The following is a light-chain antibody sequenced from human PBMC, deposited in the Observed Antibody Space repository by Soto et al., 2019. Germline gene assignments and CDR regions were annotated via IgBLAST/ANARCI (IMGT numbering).Light chain of an antibody. CDR3: SSYTRTSTLV. Sequence: QSALTQPASVSGSPGQSITISCTGTSSDVGAYNYVSWYQQHPGKAPKLMIYEVSHRPSGVSNRFSGSKSGNTASLTISGLQAEDEADYYCSSYTRTSTLVFGGGTKVTVL. CDR2: EVS. J-gene: IGLJ2*01. V-gene: IGLV2-14*01. CDR1: SSDVGAYNY.